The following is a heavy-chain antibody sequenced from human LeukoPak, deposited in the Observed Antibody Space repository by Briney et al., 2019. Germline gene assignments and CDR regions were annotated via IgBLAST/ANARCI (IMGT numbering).Heavy chain of an antibody. J-gene: IGHJ4*02. CDR3: AKWGDYDVLTGYYVSDY. Sequence: GGSLRLSCAASGFTFSNYAMSWVRQAPGKGLDWVSAITGSGGNAYYADSVKGRFTISRDNSKNTLYLQMNSLRAEDTAVYYCAKWGDYDVLTGYYVSDYWGQGALVTVSS. V-gene: IGHV3-23*01. CDR2: ITGSGGNA. CDR1: GFTFSNYA. D-gene: IGHD3-9*01.